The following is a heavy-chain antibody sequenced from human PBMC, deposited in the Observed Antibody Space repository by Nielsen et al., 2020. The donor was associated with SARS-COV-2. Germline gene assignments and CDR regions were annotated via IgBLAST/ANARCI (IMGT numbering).Heavy chain of an antibody. J-gene: IGHJ4*02. V-gene: IGHV3-53*01. CDR1: GFTVSSNY. D-gene: IGHD3-10*01. Sequence: GGSLRLSCAASGFTVSSNYMSWVRQAPGKGLEWGSVIYSGGSTYYADSVKGRFTISIDNSKTTLYLQMNSLRAEYTAVYYCARARRGNWGQGTLVTVSS. CDR3: ARARRGN. CDR2: IYSGGST.